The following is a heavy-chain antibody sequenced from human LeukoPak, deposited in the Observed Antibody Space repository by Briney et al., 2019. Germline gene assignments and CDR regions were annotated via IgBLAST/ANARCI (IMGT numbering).Heavy chain of an antibody. CDR2: INTSGGST. Sequence: ASVKVSCKASGYTLTNYYMHWVRQAPGQGLEWMGIINTSGGSTNYAQKFQGRVTMTRDTSTTTVYMELSSLRSEDTAVYYCATGFYFDTSGLLMHWGQGTLVTVSS. V-gene: IGHV1-46*01. J-gene: IGHJ4*02. CDR3: ATGFYFDTSGLLMH. CDR1: GYTLTNYY. D-gene: IGHD3-22*01.